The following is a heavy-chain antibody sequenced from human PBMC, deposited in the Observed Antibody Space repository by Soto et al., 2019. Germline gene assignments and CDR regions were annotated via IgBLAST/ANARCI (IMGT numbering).Heavy chain of an antibody. CDR3: TRDRGDTAMATGYYYYYMDV. CDR2: IYYSGST. D-gene: IGHD5-18*01. Sequence: QVQLQESGPGLVKPSETLSLTCTVSGGSISNYYWSWIRQPPGKGLEWSGYIYYSGSTNYNPSLKSRVAMSVNPSKNHLSLNLSAGTAADTAVYFCTRDRGDTAMATGYYYYYMDVWGKGTTVTVSS. V-gene: IGHV4-59*01. CDR1: GGSISNYY. J-gene: IGHJ6*03.